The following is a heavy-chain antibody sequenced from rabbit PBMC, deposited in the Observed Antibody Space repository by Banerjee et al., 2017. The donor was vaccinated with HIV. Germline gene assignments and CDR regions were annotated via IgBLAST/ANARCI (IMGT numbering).Heavy chain of an antibody. CDR2: IYVGESST. J-gene: IGHJ4*01. D-gene: IGHD6-1*01. Sequence: QEQVKETGGGLVQPGGSLTLSCEISGFTISSYYINWVRQAPGKGLEWIGRIYVGESSTDYAIWVNGRFTISRSTSLNTVDLKMTSLTAADTATYFCARSDYDGYGYACFNLWGPGTLVTVS. V-gene: IGHV1S43*01. CDR3: ARSDYDGYGYACFNL. CDR1: GFTISSYY.